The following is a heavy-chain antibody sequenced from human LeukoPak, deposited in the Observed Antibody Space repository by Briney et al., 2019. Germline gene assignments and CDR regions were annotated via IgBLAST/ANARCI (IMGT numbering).Heavy chain of an antibody. D-gene: IGHD3-22*01. Sequence: PGGSLRLSCAASGFTVSSNYMSWVRQSPGKGLEWVSLISGSGHSTYYADSVKGRFTISRDDSKNTLYLQLTSLRVEDTAVYFCARRGVAATVIETVPQYYFDVWGRGTLVTVSS. J-gene: IGHJ4*02. CDR2: ISGSGHST. CDR3: ARRGVAATVIETVPQYYFDV. V-gene: IGHV3-53*01. CDR1: GFTVSSNY.